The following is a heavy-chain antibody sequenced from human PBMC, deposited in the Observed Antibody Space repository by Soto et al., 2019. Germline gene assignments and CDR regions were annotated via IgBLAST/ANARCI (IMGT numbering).Heavy chain of an antibody. CDR2: ISATGSI. Sequence: EVQVVESGGGLVQPGGSLRLSCVTSGFTFNSYTMNWVRQAPGKGLEWISYISATGSIYYADSVKSRFTVSRDSAKNSLYLQMNSLRDEDTAVYYCARDRDYAFDYWGQGTRVTVSS. CDR3: ARDRDYAFDY. CDR1: GFTFNSYT. V-gene: IGHV3-48*02. J-gene: IGHJ4*02. D-gene: IGHD2-2*01.